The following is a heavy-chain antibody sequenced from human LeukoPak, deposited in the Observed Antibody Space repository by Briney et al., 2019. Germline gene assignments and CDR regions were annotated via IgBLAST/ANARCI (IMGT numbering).Heavy chain of an antibody. Sequence: ASVKVSCKASGYTFTSYGISWVRQAPGQGLEWMGWISAYNGNTNYAQKFQGRVTMTGDMSTSTVYMELSSLRSEDTAVYYCARALAAAAGRRAGMMGDWGQGTLVTVSS. CDR2: ISAYNGNT. V-gene: IGHV1-18*01. CDR3: ARALAAAAGRRAGMMGD. D-gene: IGHD6-13*01. J-gene: IGHJ4*02. CDR1: GYTFTSYG.